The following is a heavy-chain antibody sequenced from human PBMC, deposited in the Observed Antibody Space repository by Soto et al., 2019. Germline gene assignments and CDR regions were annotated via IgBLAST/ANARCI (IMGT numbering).Heavy chain of an antibody. Sequence: SETLSLTCTVSGGSISSGDYYWSWIRQPPGKGLEWIGYIYYSGSTYYNPSLKSRVTISVDTSKNQFSLKLSSVTAADTAVYYCATTHYDFWSGFFDYWGQGTLVTVSS. CDR2: IYYSGST. CDR1: GGSISSGDYY. J-gene: IGHJ4*02. V-gene: IGHV4-30-4*01. CDR3: ATTHYDFWSGFFDY. D-gene: IGHD3-3*01.